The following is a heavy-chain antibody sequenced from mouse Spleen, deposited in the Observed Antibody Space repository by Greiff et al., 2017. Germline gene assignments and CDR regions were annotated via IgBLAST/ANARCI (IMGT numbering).Heavy chain of an antibody. D-gene: IGHD1-1*02. V-gene: IGHV1-42*01. Sequence: EVKLVESGPELVKPGASVKISCKASGYSFTGYYMNWVKQSPEKSLEWIGEINPSTGGTTYNQKFKAKATLTVDKSSSTAYMQLKSLTSEDSAVYYCARDRMGGFAYWGQGTLVTVSA. CDR3: ARDRMGGFAY. J-gene: IGHJ3*01. CDR2: INPSTGGT. CDR1: GYSFTGYY.